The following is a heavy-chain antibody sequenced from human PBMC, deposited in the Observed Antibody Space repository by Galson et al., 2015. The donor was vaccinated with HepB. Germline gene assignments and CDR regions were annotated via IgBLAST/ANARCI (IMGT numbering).Heavy chain of an antibody. J-gene: IGHJ3*02. CDR3: ARPGGIVGATNAFDI. Sequence: CAISGDSVSSNSAAWNWIRQSPSRGLEWLGRTYYRSKWYNDYAVSVKSRITINPDTSKNQFSLKLSSVTAADTAVYYCARPGGIVGATNAFDIWGQGTMVTVSS. CDR1: GDSVSSNSAA. CDR2: TYYRSKWYN. V-gene: IGHV6-1*01. D-gene: IGHD1-26*01.